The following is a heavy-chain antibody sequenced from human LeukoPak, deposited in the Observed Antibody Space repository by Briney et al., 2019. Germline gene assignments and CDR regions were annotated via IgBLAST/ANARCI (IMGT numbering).Heavy chain of an antibody. CDR1: GFTFDDHG. CDR3: ARDPGAAALVWFDY. D-gene: IGHD6-13*01. CDR2: INWNGGTT. V-gene: IGHV3-20*04. Sequence: AGGSLRLSCAASGFTFDDHGMSWVRQAPGKGLEWVSGINWNGGTTGYADSVKGRFTISRANAKNSLYLQMNSLRAEDTALYYCARDPGAAALVWFDYWGQGTLVTVSS. J-gene: IGHJ4*02.